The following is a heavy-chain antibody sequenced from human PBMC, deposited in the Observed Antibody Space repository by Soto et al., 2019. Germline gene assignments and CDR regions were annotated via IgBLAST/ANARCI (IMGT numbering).Heavy chain of an antibody. CDR2: IYWNDDE. CDR3: AHTIAAVPFDY. V-gene: IGHV2-5*01. J-gene: IGHJ4*02. D-gene: IGHD6-13*01. Sequence: SGPTLVNPTQTLTLTCTFSGFSLSTSGVGVGWIRQPPGKALEWLALIYWNDDERYSPSLKSRLTITKDASKNQVVLTMTNMDPVDTATYYCAHTIAAVPFDYWGQGTLVTVSS. CDR1: GFSLSTSGVG.